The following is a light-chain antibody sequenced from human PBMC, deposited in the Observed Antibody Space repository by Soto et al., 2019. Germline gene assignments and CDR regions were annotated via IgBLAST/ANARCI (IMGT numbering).Light chain of an antibody. J-gene: IGKJ4*01. CDR3: QQYNVWPPT. CDR2: VAS. V-gene: IGKV3-15*01. CDR1: QSVSSN. Sequence: EIVMTQSPATLSVSPGERATLSCRASQSVSSNLAWYQHKPGQTPQLLIYVASTRATGIPARFSGSGSGTEFTLTISSLQSEDFAVYYCQQYNVWPPTFGGGTKVEFK.